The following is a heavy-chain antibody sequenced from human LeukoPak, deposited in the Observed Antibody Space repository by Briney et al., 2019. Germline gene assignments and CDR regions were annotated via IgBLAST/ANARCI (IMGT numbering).Heavy chain of an antibody. CDR1: GFTFSSYW. CDR2: ITSDGSDT. CDR3: ARGGHQRGGPFDY. V-gene: IGHV3-74*01. Sequence: GGSLRLSCAASGFTFSSYWMHWVRQAPGKGLVWVSRITSDGSDTSYADSVKARFLISRDSGKNTLYLQMNSLRAEDTAVYYCARGGHQRGGPFDYWGQGTLVTVSS. D-gene: IGHD2-15*01. J-gene: IGHJ4*02.